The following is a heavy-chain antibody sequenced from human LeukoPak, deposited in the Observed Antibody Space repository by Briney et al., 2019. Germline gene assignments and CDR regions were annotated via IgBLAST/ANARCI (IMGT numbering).Heavy chain of an antibody. J-gene: IGHJ3*02. CDR2: ISSSSTI. CDR3: ARGDSGSYFGYDAFDI. Sequence: GGSLRLSCAASGFTFSSYSMNWVRQAPGKGLEWVSYISSSSTIYYADSVKGRFTISRDNAKNSLYLQMNSLRAEDTAVYYCARGDSGSYFGYDAFDIWGQGTMVTVSS. V-gene: IGHV3-48*04. D-gene: IGHD1-26*01. CDR1: GFTFSSYS.